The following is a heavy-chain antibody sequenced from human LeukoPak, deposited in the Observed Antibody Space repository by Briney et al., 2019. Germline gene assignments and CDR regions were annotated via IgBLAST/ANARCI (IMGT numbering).Heavy chain of an antibody. D-gene: IGHD3-3*01. J-gene: IGHJ6*03. Sequence: PGGSLRLSCAASGFTFSSYWMSWVRQAPGKGLEWVANIKQDGSEKYYVDSVKGRFTISRDNAKNSLYLQMNSLRAEDTAVYYCARRYDFWSGYYIHDCYYYMDVWGKGTTVTVSS. CDR3: ARRYDFWSGYYIHDCYYYMDV. V-gene: IGHV3-7*01. CDR2: IKQDGSEK. CDR1: GFTFSSYW.